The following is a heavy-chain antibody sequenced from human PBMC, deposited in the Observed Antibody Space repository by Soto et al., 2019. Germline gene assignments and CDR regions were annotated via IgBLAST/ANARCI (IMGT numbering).Heavy chain of an antibody. D-gene: IGHD3-10*01. CDR2: ITPIFGTA. J-gene: IGHJ4*02. V-gene: IGHV1-69*06. CDR1: GGTISIDA. Sequence: GASLKRSCKGAGGTISIDASSWGSQANGQGLEWMGGITPIFGTANYAQKFQGRVTITADKSTSTAYMELSSLRSDDTAVYYCARSKEYGSGSPSASWGQGTLGTVPS. CDR3: ARSKEYGSGSPSAS.